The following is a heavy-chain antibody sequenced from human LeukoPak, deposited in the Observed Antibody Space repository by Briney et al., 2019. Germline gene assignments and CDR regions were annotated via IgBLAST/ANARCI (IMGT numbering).Heavy chain of an antibody. CDR3: ASAYYYDSRWDAFNI. V-gene: IGHV1-69*05. J-gene: IGHJ3*02. CDR2: IIPIFGTA. CDR1: GYTFTGYY. Sequence: GASVKVSCKASGYTFTGYYMHWVRQAPGQGLEWMGGIIPIFGTANYAQKFQGRVTITTDESTSTAYMELSSLRSEDTAVYYCASAYYYDSRWDAFNIWGQGTKVTVSS. D-gene: IGHD3-10*01.